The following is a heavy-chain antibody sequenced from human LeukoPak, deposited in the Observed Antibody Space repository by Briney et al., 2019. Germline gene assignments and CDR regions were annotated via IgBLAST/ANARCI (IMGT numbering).Heavy chain of an antibody. CDR3: ARGRYDTLTGYYGGFEY. J-gene: IGHJ4*02. CDR1: GGSISSGGYY. V-gene: IGHV4-31*03. CDR2: IYYSGST. Sequence: SETLSLTCTVSGGSISSGGYYWSWIRQHPGKGLEWIGYIYYSGSTYYNPSLKSRVTISVDTSKNQFSLKLSSVTAADTAVYYCARGRYDTLTGYYGGFEYWGQGTLVTVSS. D-gene: IGHD3-9*01.